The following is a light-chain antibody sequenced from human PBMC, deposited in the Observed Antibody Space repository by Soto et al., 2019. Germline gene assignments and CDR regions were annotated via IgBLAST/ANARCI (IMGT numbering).Light chain of an antibody. V-gene: IGKV3-15*01. J-gene: IGKJ5*01. CDR3: QQYNNWPPIP. CDR1: QSVRSK. Sequence: EIVMTQSPGTLSVSPGERATLSCRASQSVRSKLAWYQQKPGQAPRLLIYDASTRATGIPARFSGSGSGTAFLLTISRLQSEDFAVYYCQQYNNWPPIPFGQGTRLAIK. CDR2: DAS.